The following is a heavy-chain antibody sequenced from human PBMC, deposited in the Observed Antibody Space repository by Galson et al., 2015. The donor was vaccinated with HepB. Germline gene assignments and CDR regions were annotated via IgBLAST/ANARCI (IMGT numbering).Heavy chain of an antibody. CDR3: ARDWGNSSSWFLGSGGVFDY. V-gene: IGHV1-69*04. CDR1: GGAFSSYA. Sequence: SVKVSCKASGGAFSSYAISWVRQAPGQGLEWMGRIIPILGIANYAQKFQGRVTITADKSTSTAYMELSSLRSEDTAVYYCARDWGNSSSWFLGSGGVFDYWGQGTLVTVSS. D-gene: IGHD6-13*01. CDR2: IIPILGIA. J-gene: IGHJ4*02.